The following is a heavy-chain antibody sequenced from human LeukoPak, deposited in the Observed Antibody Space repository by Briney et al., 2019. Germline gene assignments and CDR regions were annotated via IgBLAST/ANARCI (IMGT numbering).Heavy chain of an antibody. CDR2: INTDGSST. CDR3: ARSAAAGTWYFYYYCMDV. Sequence: GGSLRLSCAASGFTFSSYWMHWVRQAPGKGLVWVSRINTDGSSTSYADSVKGRFTISRDNAKNTLYLQMNSLRAEDTAVYYCARSAAAGTWYFYYYCMDVWGKGTTVTVSS. V-gene: IGHV3-74*01. CDR1: GFTFSSYW. D-gene: IGHD6-13*01. J-gene: IGHJ6*03.